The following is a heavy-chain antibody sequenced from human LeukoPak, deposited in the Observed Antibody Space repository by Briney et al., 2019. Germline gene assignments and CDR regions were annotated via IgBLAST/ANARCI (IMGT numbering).Heavy chain of an antibody. D-gene: IGHD5-24*01. Sequence: RASETLSLTCTVSGGSISGHYWNWIRQPPGKGLEWIGYISYSGRTNYNPSLKSRVTISADTSKNQFSLKLRSVTAADTAVYFCARDRMFKEMSTTEYFFDYWGQGTLVTVSS. V-gene: IGHV4-59*11. CDR2: ISYSGRT. CDR1: GGSISGHY. J-gene: IGHJ4*02. CDR3: ARDRMFKEMSTTEYFFDY.